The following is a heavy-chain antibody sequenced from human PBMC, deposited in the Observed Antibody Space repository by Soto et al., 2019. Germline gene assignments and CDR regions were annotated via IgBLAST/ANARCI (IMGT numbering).Heavy chain of an antibody. CDR2: IYSGGST. CDR1: GFTVSSNY. CDR3: ARERPYCSGGSCFAFDY. V-gene: IGHV3-53*01. Sequence: GSLRLSCAASGFTVSSNYMSWVRQAPGKGLEWVSVIYSGGSTYYADSVKGRFTISRDNSKNTLYLQMNSLRAEDTAVYYCARERPYCSGGSCFAFDYWGQGT. D-gene: IGHD2-15*01. J-gene: IGHJ4*02.